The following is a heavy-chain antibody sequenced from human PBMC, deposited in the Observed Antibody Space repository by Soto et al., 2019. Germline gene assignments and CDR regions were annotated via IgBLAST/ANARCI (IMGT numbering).Heavy chain of an antibody. J-gene: IGHJ4*02. CDR1: GFTVSNYH. CDR2: VYADGAT. Sequence: EVQLVESGGGLVQPGESLRLSCAASGFTVSNYHMTWVRQAPGKGLEWVSAVYADGATSHADSVKDRFTVSRDNSRKRLNLQISGLRAEDTALYYVSGSGGGLDYGGQGTLVTVSS. V-gene: IGHV3-66*01. CDR3: SGSGGGLDY. D-gene: IGHD3-10*01.